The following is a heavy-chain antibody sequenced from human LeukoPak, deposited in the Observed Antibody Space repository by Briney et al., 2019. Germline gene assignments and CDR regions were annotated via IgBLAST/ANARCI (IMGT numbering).Heavy chain of an antibody. D-gene: IGHD1-26*01. V-gene: IGHV4-4*02. Sequence: SGTLSLTCGVSGDSISTNNWWTWVRQPPGKGLEWIGQIYHSGSTNYNPSLKSRVTISVDKSKNQFSLKLSSVTAADTAVYYCARGEWELLTLDYWGQGTLVTVSS. CDR1: GDSISTNNW. CDR2: IYHSGST. CDR3: ARGEWELLTLDY. J-gene: IGHJ4*02.